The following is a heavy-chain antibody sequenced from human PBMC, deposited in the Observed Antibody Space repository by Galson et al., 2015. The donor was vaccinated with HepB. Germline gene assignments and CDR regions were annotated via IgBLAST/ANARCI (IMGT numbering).Heavy chain of an antibody. CDR1: GYTFTSYA. J-gene: IGHJ5*02. D-gene: IGHD6-19*01. CDR3: ARAAEYSSGWYWSQAPVWFDP. V-gene: IGHV1-3*01. CDR2: INAGNGNT. Sequence: SVKVSCKASGYTFTSYAMHWVRQAPGQRLEWMGWINAGNGNTKYSQKFQGRVTITRDTSASTAYMELSSLRSEDTAVYYCARAAEYSSGWYWSQAPVWFDPWGQGTLVTVSS.